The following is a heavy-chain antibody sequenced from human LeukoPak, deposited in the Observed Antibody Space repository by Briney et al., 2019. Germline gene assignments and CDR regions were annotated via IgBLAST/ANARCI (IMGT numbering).Heavy chain of an antibody. V-gene: IGHV1-69*04. Sequence: ASVKVSCKASGGTFSSYAISWLRQAPGQGLEWMGRIIPILGIANYAQKFQGRVTITADKSTSTAYMELSRLRSEDTAVYYCARANLRPISWFDPWGQGTLVTVSS. CDR3: ARANLRPISWFDP. CDR1: GGTFSSYA. CDR2: IIPILGIA. J-gene: IGHJ5*02. D-gene: IGHD5-12*01.